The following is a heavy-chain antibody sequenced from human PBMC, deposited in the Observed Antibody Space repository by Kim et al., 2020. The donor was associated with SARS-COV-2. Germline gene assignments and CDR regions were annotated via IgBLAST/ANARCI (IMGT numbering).Heavy chain of an antibody. CDR1: GGTFSSYA. D-gene: IGHD2-15*01. CDR3: ARDGGIGYCSGGSCSPYNWFDP. Sequence: SVKVSCKASGGTFSSYAISWVRQAPGQGLEWMGGIIPIFGTANYAQKFQGRVTITADESTSTAYMELSSLRSEDTAVYYCARDGGIGYCSGGSCSPYNWFDPWGQGTLVTVSS. J-gene: IGHJ5*02. V-gene: IGHV1-69*13. CDR2: IIPIFGTA.